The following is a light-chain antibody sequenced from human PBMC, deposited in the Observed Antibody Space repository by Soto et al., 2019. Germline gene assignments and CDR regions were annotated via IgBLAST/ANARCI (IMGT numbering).Light chain of an antibody. Sequence: EIVITQSPATLSVSPGERVTLSCRASQSVNSSYLAWYQHKPGQAPRLLIYGASSRATGIPDRFSGSGSGTDFTLTISRLEPEDFAVYYCQQYSSSPLTFGGGTKVDI. J-gene: IGKJ4*01. CDR3: QQYSSSPLT. CDR2: GAS. V-gene: IGKV3-20*01. CDR1: QSVNSSY.